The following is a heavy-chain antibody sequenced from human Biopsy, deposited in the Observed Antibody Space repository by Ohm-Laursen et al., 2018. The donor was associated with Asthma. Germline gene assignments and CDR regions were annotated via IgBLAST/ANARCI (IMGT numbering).Heavy chain of an antibody. CDR1: GGTFSTFT. CDR3: ATPPVGSISYFDS. CDR2: ILPILGTS. Sequence: GVSVKVSCKASGGTFSTFTITWVRQAPGQALEWMGGILPILGTSNYAQRFQGRVTITADESTRTAYMELSSLRSEDTAVYYCATPPVGSISYFDSWGQGTLVTVSS. D-gene: IGHD1-26*01. V-gene: IGHV1-69*01. J-gene: IGHJ4*02.